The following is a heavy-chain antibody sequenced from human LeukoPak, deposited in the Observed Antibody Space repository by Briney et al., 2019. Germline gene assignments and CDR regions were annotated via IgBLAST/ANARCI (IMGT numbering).Heavy chain of an antibody. CDR1: GGTFSSYA. J-gene: IGHJ3*02. CDR3: ARDLRYCSSTSCYVYAFDI. Sequence: SVKVSCKASGGTFSSYAISWVRQAPGQGLEWMGGIIPIFGTANYAQKFQGRVTITADESTSTAYMELSSLRSEDTAVYYCARDLRYCSSTSCYVYAFDIWGQGTMVTVSS. CDR2: IIPIFGTA. D-gene: IGHD2-2*01. V-gene: IGHV1-69*01.